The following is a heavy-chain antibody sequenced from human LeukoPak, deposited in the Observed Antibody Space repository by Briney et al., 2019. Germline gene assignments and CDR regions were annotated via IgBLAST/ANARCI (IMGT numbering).Heavy chain of an antibody. Sequence: SETLSLTCTVSGGSVSSGSYYWSWIRQPPKKGLEWIGEINHSGSTNYNPSLKSRVTISVDTSKNQFSLKVRSVTAADTAVYYCARGHVGSYAYYYYYGMDVWGQGTTVTVSS. CDR2: INHSGST. D-gene: IGHD2-8*01. J-gene: IGHJ6*02. CDR3: ARGHVGSYAYYYYYGMDV. CDR1: GGSVSSGSYY. V-gene: IGHV4-39*07.